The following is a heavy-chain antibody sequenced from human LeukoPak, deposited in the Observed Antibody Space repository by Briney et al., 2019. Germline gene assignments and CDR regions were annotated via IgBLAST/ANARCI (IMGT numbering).Heavy chain of an antibody. D-gene: IGHD3-10*01. CDR1: GGSISSSDCY. V-gene: IGHV4-39*01. Sequence: SETLSLTCIVSGGSISSSDCYWGWIRQPPGKGLEWIGNVYYSGTTFYNPSLKSRVTISMDTSKNQFSLKLTSVTAADTAVYYCVRRRGITPNWFDPWGQGTLVTVSS. CDR2: VYYSGTT. CDR3: VRRRGITPNWFDP. J-gene: IGHJ5*02.